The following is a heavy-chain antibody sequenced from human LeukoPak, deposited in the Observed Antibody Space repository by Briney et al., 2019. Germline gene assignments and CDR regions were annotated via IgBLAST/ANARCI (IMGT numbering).Heavy chain of an antibody. V-gene: IGHV4-59*13. J-gene: IGHJ5*02. CDR3: ARETGSSSSRWFDP. CDR1: GGSISDYY. CDR2: TYHSGST. Sequence: SETLSLTCTVSGGSISDYYWSWIRQPPGKGLEWIGYTYHSGSTDYNASLKSRVTMSVDTSKNQFSLKLSSVTAADTAMYYCARETGSSSSRWFDPWGQGTLVTVSS. D-gene: IGHD6-6*01.